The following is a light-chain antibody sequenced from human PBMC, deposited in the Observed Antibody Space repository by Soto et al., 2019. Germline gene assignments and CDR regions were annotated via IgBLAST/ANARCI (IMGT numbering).Light chain of an antibody. V-gene: IGKV3-20*01. CDR1: QSVSSGY. Sequence: EVVLMQSPGTLSLSPGERATLSCRASQSVSSGYLAWYQQKPGQAPRLLIYGASSRATGIPDRFSGSGSGTDFTLTISRLEPEDFAVYYCQQYHNSPWTFGQGTKVEIK. CDR2: GAS. J-gene: IGKJ1*01. CDR3: QQYHNSPWT.